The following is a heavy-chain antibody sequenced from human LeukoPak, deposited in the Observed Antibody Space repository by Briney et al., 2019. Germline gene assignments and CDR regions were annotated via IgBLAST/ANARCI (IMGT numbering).Heavy chain of an antibody. CDR3: ARAALLYYYYGMDV. CDR2: IIPILGIA. Sequence: GASVKVSCKASGYTFTSYAISWVRQAPGQGLEWMGRIIPILGIANYAQKFQGRVTITADKSTSTAYMELSSLRSEDTAVYYCARAALLYYYYGMDVWGQGTTVTVSS. V-gene: IGHV1-69*04. J-gene: IGHJ6*02. CDR1: GYTFTSYA.